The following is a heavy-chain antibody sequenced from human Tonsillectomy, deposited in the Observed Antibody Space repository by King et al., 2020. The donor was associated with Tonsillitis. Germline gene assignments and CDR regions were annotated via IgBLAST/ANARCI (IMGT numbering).Heavy chain of an antibody. D-gene: IGHD3-3*01. Sequence: QLQQWGAGLLKPSETLSLTCAVYGGSLSDYYWSWIRQPPGKGLEWIGDINHSGSTHYNPSLKSRVTISVDTSKNQFSLKLSAVTAADTAVYYCARGKYDFWSGFPDYFDYWGRGTLVTVSS. CDR2: INHSGST. V-gene: IGHV4-34*01. CDR3: ARGKYDFWSGFPDYFDY. J-gene: IGHJ4*02. CDR1: GGSLSDYY.